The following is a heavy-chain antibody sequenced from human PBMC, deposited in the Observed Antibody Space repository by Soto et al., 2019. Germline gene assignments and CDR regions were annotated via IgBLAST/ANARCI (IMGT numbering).Heavy chain of an antibody. Sequence: SETLSLTCTVSGGSISSGGYYWSWIRQRPGKGLEWIGYIYYSGSTYYNPSLKSRVTISVDTSKNQFSLKLSSVTAADTAVYYCARDQEGTGWFDPWGQGTLVTVSS. V-gene: IGHV4-31*03. CDR2: IYYSGST. J-gene: IGHJ5*02. CDR3: ARDQEGTGWFDP. CDR1: GGSISSGGYY. D-gene: IGHD3-10*01.